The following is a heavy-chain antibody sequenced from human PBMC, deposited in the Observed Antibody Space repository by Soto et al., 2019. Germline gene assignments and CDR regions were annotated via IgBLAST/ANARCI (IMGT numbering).Heavy chain of an antibody. CDR1: GFTFSSYA. V-gene: IGHV3-30*14. D-gene: IGHD3-22*01. CDR2: ISYDGSNK. J-gene: IGHJ3*02. Sequence: GGSLRLSCAASGFTFSSYAMHWVRQAPGKGLEWVAVISYDGSNKYYADSVKGQFTISRDNSKNTLYLQMNSLRAEDTSVYYCARDNVNYYDSSGYCGNAFDIWGQGTMVTVSS. CDR3: ARDNVNYYDSSGYCGNAFDI.